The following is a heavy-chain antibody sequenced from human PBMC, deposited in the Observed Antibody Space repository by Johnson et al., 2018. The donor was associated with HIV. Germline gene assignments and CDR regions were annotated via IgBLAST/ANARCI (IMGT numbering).Heavy chain of an antibody. J-gene: IGHJ3*01. V-gene: IGHV3-11*04. CDR3: AKAQVLADDCFNV. CDR1: GFTFSDYY. Sequence: QVQLVESGGGLVKPGGSLRLSCIASGFTFSDYYMSWIRQAPGKGLEWVSYISTSGSTIYSADSVQGRFTISRDNSKNTLYLQMNSLRAEDAAKYYCAKAQVLADDCFNVWGQGTVVTVSS. D-gene: IGHD2-8*02. CDR2: ISTSGSTI.